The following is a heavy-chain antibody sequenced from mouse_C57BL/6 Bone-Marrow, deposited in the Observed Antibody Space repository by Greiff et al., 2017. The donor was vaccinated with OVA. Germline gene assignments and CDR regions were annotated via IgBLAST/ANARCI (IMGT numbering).Heavy chain of an antibody. J-gene: IGHJ2*01. CDR1: GYSFTSYY. D-gene: IGHD2-4*01. V-gene: IGHV1-66*01. Sequence: VQLQQSGPELVKPGASVKISCKASGYSFTSYYIHWVKQRPGQGLEWIGWIYPGSGNTKYNEKFKGKATLTAATSSSTAYMQLSSLTSEDSAVYYCARDNYDCGGYFDYWGQGTTLTVSA. CDR3: ARDNYDCGGYFDY. CDR2: IYPGSGNT.